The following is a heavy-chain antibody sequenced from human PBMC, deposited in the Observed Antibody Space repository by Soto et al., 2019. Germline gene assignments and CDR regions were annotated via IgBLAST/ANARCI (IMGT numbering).Heavy chain of an antibody. V-gene: IGHV3-53*01. Sequence: PGGSLILSCAASGFSVCSNYMTWVRQSPGKGLEWVSLIYSNGDTDYADSVKGRFSISRDNFKNTLYLQMNNLRAEDTAVYHCARKSDSSPVPEADGVWGRGTLVTVSS. D-gene: IGHD2-8*01. CDR3: ARKSDSSPVPEADGV. CDR1: GFSVCSNY. CDR2: IYSNGDT. J-gene: IGHJ4*02.